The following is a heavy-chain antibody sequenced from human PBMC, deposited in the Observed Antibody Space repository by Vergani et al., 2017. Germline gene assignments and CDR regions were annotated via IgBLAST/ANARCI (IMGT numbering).Heavy chain of an antibody. CDR3: ARRTKSYGYTALGNWSDP. CDR1: GYTLTELS. J-gene: IGHJ5*02. CDR2: FDPADGET. V-gene: IGHV1-24*01. D-gene: IGHD5-18*01. Sequence: QVQLVQSGAEVKKPGASVKVSCKVSGYTLTELSMHWVRQAAGKGLEWMGGFDPADGETIYSQKFQGRVTMTEDTSTDTAYMELRSLRSEDTAVYYCARRTKSYGYTALGNWSDPWGQGTLVTVSS.